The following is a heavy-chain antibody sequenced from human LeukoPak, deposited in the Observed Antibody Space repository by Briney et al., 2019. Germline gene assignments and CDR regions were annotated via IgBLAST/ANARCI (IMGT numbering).Heavy chain of an antibody. CDR3: AKDMYSGYDQESHSAFDI. V-gene: IGHV3-43D*03. CDR2: ISWDGGST. CDR1: GFTFDDYA. Sequence: GGSLRLSCAASGFTFDDYAMHWVRQAPGKGLEWVSLISWDGGSTYYADSVKGRFTISRDNSKNSPYLQMNSLRAEDTALYYCAKDMYSGYDQESHSAFDIWGQGTMVTVSS. D-gene: IGHD5-12*01. J-gene: IGHJ3*02.